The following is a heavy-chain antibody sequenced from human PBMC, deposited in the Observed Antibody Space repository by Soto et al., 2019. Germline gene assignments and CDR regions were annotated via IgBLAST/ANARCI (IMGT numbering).Heavy chain of an antibody. CDR2: INPNSGGT. Sequence: ASVKVSCKASGYTFTGYYMHWVRQAPGQGLEWMGWINPNSGGTNYAQKFQGWVTMTRDTSISTAYMELSRLRSDDTAVYYCARAGSYSGYDLGWFDPWGQGTLVTVSS. CDR3: ARAGSYSGYDLGWFDP. V-gene: IGHV1-2*04. D-gene: IGHD5-12*01. J-gene: IGHJ5*02. CDR1: GYTFTGYY.